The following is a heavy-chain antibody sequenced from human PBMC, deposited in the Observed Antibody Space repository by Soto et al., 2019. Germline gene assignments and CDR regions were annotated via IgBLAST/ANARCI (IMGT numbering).Heavy chain of an antibody. CDR1: GGPFSGYY. V-gene: IGHV4-34*02. CDR3: ARGQRRGSSSGWSL. CDR2: INHRGGA. J-gene: IGHJ4*02. D-gene: IGHD6-19*01. Sequence: QVQLQQWGAGQLKPSETLSLTCAVHGESFSGYGGPFSGYYWSWIRQTPGKGLEWLGEINHRGGANYTPSLKSRVTISVDTSKNQFFLNLNSVTAADTAVYYCARGQRRGSSSGWSLWGQGTLVTVSS.